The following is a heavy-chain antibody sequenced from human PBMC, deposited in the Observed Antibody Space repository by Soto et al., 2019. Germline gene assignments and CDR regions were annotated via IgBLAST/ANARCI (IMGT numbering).Heavy chain of an antibody. Sequence: LRLSCVASGFTFSSYWMSWVRQAPGGGLEWVANIKQDGTEIHYVESVKGRFTIFRDNAKKSLYLRMNSLRAEDTAVYFCASYSGSYFPVGHDRWGQGTLVTVSS. CDR1: GFTFSSYW. J-gene: IGHJ5*02. CDR3: ASYSGSYFPVGHDR. CDR2: IKQDGTEI. D-gene: IGHD1-26*01. V-gene: IGHV3-7*01.